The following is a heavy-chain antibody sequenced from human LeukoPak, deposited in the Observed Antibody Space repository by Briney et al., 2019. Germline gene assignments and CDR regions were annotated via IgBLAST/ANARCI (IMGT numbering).Heavy chain of an antibody. CDR1: GFTFSSYA. CDR2: ISGSGGST. CDR3: AKAFSAAPFLVDV. Sequence: PGGSLRLSCAASGFTFSSYAMRWVRQAPGEGLEWVSAISGSGGSTYYADSVKGRFTISRDNSKNTLYLQMNSLRAEDTAVYYCAKAFSAAPFLVDVWGQGTTVTVSS. J-gene: IGHJ6*02. D-gene: IGHD3-3*01. V-gene: IGHV3-23*01.